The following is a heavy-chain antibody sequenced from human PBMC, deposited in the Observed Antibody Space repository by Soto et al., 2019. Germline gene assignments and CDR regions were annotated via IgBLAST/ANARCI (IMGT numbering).Heavy chain of an antibody. CDR1: GYSFTSYW. J-gene: IGHJ6*02. V-gene: IGHV5-51*01. CDR2: IYPGDSDT. CDR3: ARSDCSSTSCYSGPYYGMDV. Sequence: PGESLKISCQGSGYSFTSYWIGWVRRMPGKGLEWMGIIYPGDSDTRYSPSFQGQVTISADKSISTAYLQWSSLKASDTAMYYCARSDCSSTSCYSGPYYGMDVWGQGTTVTVS. D-gene: IGHD2-2*01.